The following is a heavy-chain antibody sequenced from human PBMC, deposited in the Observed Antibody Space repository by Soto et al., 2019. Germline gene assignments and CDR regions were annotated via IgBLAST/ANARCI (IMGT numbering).Heavy chain of an antibody. D-gene: IGHD3-10*01. CDR3: AGQPTAGSYDGLGSYYAYYAMEV. Sequence: SETLSLTCTVSGGSISSGDYYWSWIRQPPGKGLEWIGYIYYSGSTHYNPSLKSRVTFSLDTSKNQFSLKLSSVTAADTAVYYCAGQPTAGSYDGLGSYYAYYAMEVWGQGTTVTVS. V-gene: IGHV4-30-4*01. CDR1: GGSISSGDYY. CDR2: IYYSGST. J-gene: IGHJ6*01.